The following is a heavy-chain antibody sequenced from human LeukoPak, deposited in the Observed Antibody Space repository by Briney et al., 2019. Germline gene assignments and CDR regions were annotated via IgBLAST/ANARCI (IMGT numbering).Heavy chain of an antibody. V-gene: IGHV4-39*07. Sequence: SETLSLTCTVSGGSISSSSYYWGWIRQPPGKGLEWIGSIYYSGTTNYNPSLKSRVTISVDTSKNQFSLKLSSVTAADTAVYYCARRSDSSGAFDIWGQGTMVTVSS. CDR2: IYYSGTT. CDR3: ARRSDSSGAFDI. CDR1: GGSISSSSYY. D-gene: IGHD3-22*01. J-gene: IGHJ3*02.